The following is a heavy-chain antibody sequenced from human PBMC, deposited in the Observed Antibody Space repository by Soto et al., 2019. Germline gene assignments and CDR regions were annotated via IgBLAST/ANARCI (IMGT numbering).Heavy chain of an antibody. V-gene: IGHV1-46*01. CDR3: AKPGDQDGLHYFVWLLAI. Sequence: QVHLVQSGAEVKEPGASVIVSCKTSGYTFTRYLLHWGRQAPGQGLEWMGVFHPSAGLTSIAQNVQGRVTINGDAVTTTVDIEVRCLSSEDTAGYYCAKPGDQDGLHYFVWLLAIWGPGTLVTVSS. CDR2: FHPSAGLT. D-gene: IGHD3-9*01. CDR1: GYTFTRYL. J-gene: IGHJ4*02.